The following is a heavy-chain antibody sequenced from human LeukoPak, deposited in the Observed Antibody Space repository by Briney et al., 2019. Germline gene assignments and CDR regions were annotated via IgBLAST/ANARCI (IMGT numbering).Heavy chain of an antibody. CDR2: INHSGST. CDR3: ARVAAGTHFDY. D-gene: IGHD6-19*01. V-gene: IGHV4-34*01. Sequence: PSETLCLTCAVYGGSFSGYYWSWIRQPPGKGLEWIGEINHSGSTNYNPSLKSRVTISVDTSKNQFSLKLSSVTAADTAVYYCARVAAGTHFDYWGQGTLVTVSS. CDR1: GGSFSGYY. J-gene: IGHJ4*02.